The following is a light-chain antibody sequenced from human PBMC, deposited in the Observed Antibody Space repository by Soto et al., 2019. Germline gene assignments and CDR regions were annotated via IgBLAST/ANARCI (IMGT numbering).Light chain of an antibody. V-gene: IGKV1-12*01. J-gene: IGKJ4*01. CDR3: QQAKNFPLT. Sequence: DIQMTQSPSSVSASVGDIVTITCLASQDISDWLAWYQQKPGKAPRLLIFAASNLHTEVPSRFSGSGYGTDFSLTINGLQPEDFATYYCQQAKNFPLTFGGGTKVDIK. CDR2: AAS. CDR1: QDISDW.